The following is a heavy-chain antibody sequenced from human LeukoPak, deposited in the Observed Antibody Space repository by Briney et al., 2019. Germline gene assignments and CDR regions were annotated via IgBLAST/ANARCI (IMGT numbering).Heavy chain of an antibody. CDR3: AKDWGYTAMVSYYFDY. V-gene: IGHV3-33*06. J-gene: IGHJ4*02. CDR1: GFTFSGYG. Sequence: GGSLRLSCAASGFTFSGYGMHWVRQAPDKGLEWVAVIWYDGNNKYYADSVKGRFTISRDNSKNTLYLQMNSLRAEDTAVYYCAKDWGYTAMVSYYFDYWGQGALVTVSS. D-gene: IGHD5-18*01. CDR2: IWYDGNNK.